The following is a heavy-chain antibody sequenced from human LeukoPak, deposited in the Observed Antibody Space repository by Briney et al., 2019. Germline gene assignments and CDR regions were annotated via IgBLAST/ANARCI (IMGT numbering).Heavy chain of an antibody. J-gene: IGHJ4*02. CDR2: ISWNSGSI. D-gene: IGHD6-6*01. V-gene: IGHV3-9*01. CDR3: AKSLYSSSFTAHY. Sequence: PGGSLRLSCAASGFTFDDYAMHWVRQAPGKGLEWVSGISWNSGSIGYADSVKGRFTISRDNAKNSLYLQMNSLRAEDTALYYCAKSLYSSSFTAHYWGQGTLVTVSS. CDR1: GFTFDDYA.